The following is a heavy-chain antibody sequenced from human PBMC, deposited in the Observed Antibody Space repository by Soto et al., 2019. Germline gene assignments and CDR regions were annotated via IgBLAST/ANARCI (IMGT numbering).Heavy chain of an antibody. J-gene: IGHJ4*02. CDR1: VFAIIRGYY. CDR3: AREKVGTTFFDN. CDR2: IYPSVSS. Sequence: ETLSLTCSVSVFAIIRGYYWSWVGQPPGKGLEWIGSIYPSVSSYHNPSLATRLRLSIDTSKNQFTLNLTSVTAADTALYFCAREKVGTTFFDNWGQGIQVTVSS. D-gene: IGHD1-1*01. V-gene: IGHV4-38-2*02.